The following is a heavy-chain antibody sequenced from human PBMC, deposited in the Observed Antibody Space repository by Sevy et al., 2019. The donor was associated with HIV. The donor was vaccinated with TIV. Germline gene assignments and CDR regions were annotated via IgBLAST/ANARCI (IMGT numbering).Heavy chain of an antibody. CDR3: ARDDYDTTPCAFDV. V-gene: IGHV3-21*06. CDR2: ISSGSSYI. Sequence: GESLKISCIASGFSFDTYSMNWVRQTPGQGLEWVSSISSGSSYIYYADSVKGRFTISRDNAKNSLSLEMNSLRVEDTAIYYCARDDYDTTPCAFDVWGQGTMVTVSS. J-gene: IGHJ3*01. CDR1: GFSFDTYS. D-gene: IGHD3-22*01.